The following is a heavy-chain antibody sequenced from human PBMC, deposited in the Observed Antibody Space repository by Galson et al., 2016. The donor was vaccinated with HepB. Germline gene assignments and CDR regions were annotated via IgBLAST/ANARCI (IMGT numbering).Heavy chain of an antibody. D-gene: IGHD3-22*01. J-gene: IGHJ1*01. CDR3: ALYYYDSSGFGEYFQH. Sequence: SLRLSCATSGFTFGSVWMSWVRQAPGKGLEWVANIKPDGSERYYVDSMKGRFTISRDNAKNSLYLQMNNLRAEDTAVYYCALYYYDSSGFGEYFQHWDQGTRVTVSS. V-gene: IGHV3-7*03. CDR2: IKPDGSER. CDR1: GFTFGSVW.